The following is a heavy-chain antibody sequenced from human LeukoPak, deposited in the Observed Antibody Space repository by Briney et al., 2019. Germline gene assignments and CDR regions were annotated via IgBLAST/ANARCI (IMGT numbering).Heavy chain of an antibody. Sequence: PGGSLRLSCAASGFTFSSYSMNWVRQAPGKGLEWVSSISSSSSYIYYADSVKGRFTISRDNAKNSLYLQMNSLRAEVTAVYYCARCIAVAGYYYYMDVWGKGTTVTVSS. J-gene: IGHJ6*03. V-gene: IGHV3-21*01. CDR1: GFTFSSYS. CDR2: ISSSSSYI. CDR3: ARCIAVAGYYYYMDV. D-gene: IGHD6-19*01.